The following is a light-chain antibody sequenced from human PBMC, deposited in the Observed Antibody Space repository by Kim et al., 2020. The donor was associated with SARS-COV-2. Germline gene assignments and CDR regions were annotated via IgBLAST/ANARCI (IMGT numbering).Light chain of an antibody. V-gene: IGKV1-5*03. CDR2: RAS. Sequence: SVGDRVTVTCRASQSIISFLAWYQHKPGKAPKLLIYRASSLESGVPSRFSGSGSGTEFTLTINSLQPDDFATYYCQQYNAYPWTFGQGTKVDIK. CDR3: QQYNAYPWT. CDR1: QSIISF. J-gene: IGKJ1*01.